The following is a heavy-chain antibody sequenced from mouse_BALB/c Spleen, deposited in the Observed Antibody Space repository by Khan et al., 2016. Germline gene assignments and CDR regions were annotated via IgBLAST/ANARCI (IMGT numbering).Heavy chain of an antibody. CDR3: AEWSGNYALDY. D-gene: IGHD1-3*01. Sequence: QIQLVQSGPELKKPGETVKISCKASGYTFTNYGVHWVKQAPGKGLKWMGWINTNTGAPTYAEEFKVRFAFSLETSASTAFLQIDNLNTEDTATYFCAEWSGNYALDYWGQGTSVTVSS. V-gene: IGHV9-3*02. J-gene: IGHJ4*01. CDR2: INTNTGAP. CDR1: GYTFTNYG.